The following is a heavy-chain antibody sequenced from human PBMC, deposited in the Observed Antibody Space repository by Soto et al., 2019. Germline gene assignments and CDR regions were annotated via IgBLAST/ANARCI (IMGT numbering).Heavy chain of an antibody. CDR2: IYYSGST. V-gene: IGHV4-59*01. D-gene: IGHD1-1*01. J-gene: IGHJ3*02. CDR1: GGSISSYY. Sequence: SETLSLTCTVSGGSISSYYWSWIRQPPGKGLEWIGYIYYSGSTNYNPSLKSRVTISVDTSKNQFSLKLSSVTAADTAVYYCARDKGNNDAFDIWGQGTMVTVSS. CDR3: ARDKGNNDAFDI.